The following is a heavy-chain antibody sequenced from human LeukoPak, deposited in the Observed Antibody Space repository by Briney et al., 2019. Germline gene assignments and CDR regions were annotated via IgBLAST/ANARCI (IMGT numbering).Heavy chain of an antibody. Sequence: SETLSLTCAVYGGSFSGYYWSWLRQPPGKGLEWIGEINHSGSTNYNPSLKSRVTISVDTSKNQFSLKLSSVTAADTAVYYCARYRQQWLKYYFDYWGQGTLVTVSS. CDR1: GGSFSGYY. CDR3: ARYRQQWLKYYFDY. J-gene: IGHJ4*02. CDR2: INHSGST. V-gene: IGHV4-34*01. D-gene: IGHD6-19*01.